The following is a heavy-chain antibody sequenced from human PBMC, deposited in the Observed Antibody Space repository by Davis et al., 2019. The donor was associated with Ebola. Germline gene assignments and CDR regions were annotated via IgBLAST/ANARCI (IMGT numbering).Heavy chain of an antibody. CDR2: IDWDNDK. Sequence: SGPTLVKPTQTLTLTCTFSGFSLSSTGMCVSWIRQPPGKALEWLARIDWDNDKYYSTSLKTRLTISKDTSKNQVVLTMTNMDPVDTATYYCARSDSSGYFGGIDYWGQGTLVTVSS. D-gene: IGHD3-22*01. CDR1: GFSLSSTGMC. J-gene: IGHJ4*02. CDR3: ARSDSSGYFGGIDY. V-gene: IGHV2-70*11.